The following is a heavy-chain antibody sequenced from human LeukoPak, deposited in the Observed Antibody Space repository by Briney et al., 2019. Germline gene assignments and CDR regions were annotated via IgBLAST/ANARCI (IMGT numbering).Heavy chain of an antibody. CDR1: GFTFSSYA. J-gene: IGHJ4*02. V-gene: IGHV3-23*01. CDR3: AKRRVAVAGDFDY. D-gene: IGHD6-19*01. Sequence: GGSLRLSCAASGFTFSSYAMSWVRQASGKGPEWVSVISGSGGSTYYADSVKGRFTISRDNSKNTLYLQKNSLRAEDTAVYYCAKRRVAVAGDFDYWGQGTLVTVSS. CDR2: ISGSGGST.